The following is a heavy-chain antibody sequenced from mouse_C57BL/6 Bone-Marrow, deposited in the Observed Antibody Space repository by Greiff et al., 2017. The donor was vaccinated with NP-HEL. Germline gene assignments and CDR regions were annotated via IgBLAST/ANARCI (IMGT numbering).Heavy chain of an antibody. CDR1: GYSITSDY. CDR3: ARSPYYYGSRRGYAMDY. V-gene: IGHV3-8*01. D-gene: IGHD1-1*01. J-gene: IGHJ4*01. Sequence: EVQLMESGPGLAKPSQTLSLTCSVTGYSITSDYWNWIRKFPGNKLEYMGYISYSGSTYYNPSLKSRISITRDTSKNQYYLQLNSVTTEDTATYYCARSPYYYGSRRGYAMDYWGQGTSVTVSS. CDR2: ISYSGST.